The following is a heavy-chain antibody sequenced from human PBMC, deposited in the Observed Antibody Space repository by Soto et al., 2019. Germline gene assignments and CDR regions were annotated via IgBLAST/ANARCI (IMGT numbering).Heavy chain of an antibody. CDR3: ATSYGSGYRAFDY. D-gene: IGHD3-10*01. J-gene: IGHJ4*02. CDR1: GDTFSFYS. Sequence: QVQLVQSGAEVKRPGSSVKVSCKASGDTFSFYSINWVRQAPGLGLEWMGRVNPILSMSNYAQRFRGRVTMTADMSTSTAYMELSGLRSEDTAMYYCATSYGSGYRAFDYWGQGALVTVSS. CDR2: VNPILSMS. V-gene: IGHV1-69*04.